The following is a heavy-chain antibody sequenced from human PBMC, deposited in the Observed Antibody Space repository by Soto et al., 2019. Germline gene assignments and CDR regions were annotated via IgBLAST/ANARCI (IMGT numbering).Heavy chain of an antibody. V-gene: IGHV3-23*01. CDR2: ISATGGGT. CDR1: GFNFSNYA. Sequence: GGSLRLSCEASGFNFSNYAMGWVRQAPGKGVEWVSLISATGGGTYYADSVKGRFTIPRDNSQNTLYLKVNSLTAEDTAVYYYAKDLRSWGCSAFYFDFWAQGAQSTFS. J-gene: IGHJ4*02. CDR3: AKDLRSWGCSAFYFDF. D-gene: IGHD7-27*01.